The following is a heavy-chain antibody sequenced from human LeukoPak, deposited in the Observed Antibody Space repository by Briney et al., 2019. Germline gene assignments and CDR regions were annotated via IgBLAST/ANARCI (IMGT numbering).Heavy chain of an antibody. V-gene: IGHV3-72*01. J-gene: IGHJ4*02. CDR1: GFTFTDHY. CDR3: ARSTRGSLDY. CDR2: ITHRASGYNT. Sequence: GGSLRLSCAASGFTFTDHYMDWVRQAPGKGLEWVGRITHRASGYNTDYATSVKGRFTISRDDSQTSVYLQMNSLKIDDTAIYYCARSTRGSLDYWGQGVLVTVSS. D-gene: IGHD2-2*01.